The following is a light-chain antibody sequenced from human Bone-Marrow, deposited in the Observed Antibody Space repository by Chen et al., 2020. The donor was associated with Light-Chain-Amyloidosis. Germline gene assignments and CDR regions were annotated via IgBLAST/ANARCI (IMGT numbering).Light chain of an antibody. J-gene: IGKJ1*01. CDR3: LEHNSYPWT. V-gene: IGKV1-5*03. Sequence: DIQMTQSPSTLSASVGDRVTITCRACQSISTWLAWYQQKPGKAPKVLIYKASNLESGVPSKASCGGSVTAVSLINSSLQPEDFATQNCLEHNSYPWTYGQGSKVAIK. CDR2: KAS. CDR1: QSISTW.